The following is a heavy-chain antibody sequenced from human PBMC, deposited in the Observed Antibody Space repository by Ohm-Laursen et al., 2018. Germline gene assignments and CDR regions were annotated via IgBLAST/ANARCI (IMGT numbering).Heavy chain of an antibody. CDR3: ARGRRDLGVRFITNNYFDY. CDR1: GGSISDYY. V-gene: IGHV4-59*12. J-gene: IGHJ4*02. Sequence: SETLSLTCTVSGGSISDYYWSWIRQPPGKGLEWIGYMHYSGSTNYNPSLKSRVTVSVATSRNQFSLKLSSVTAADTAVYYCARGRRDLGVRFITNNYFDYWGQGTLVTVSS. CDR2: MHYSGST. D-gene: IGHD3-3*01.